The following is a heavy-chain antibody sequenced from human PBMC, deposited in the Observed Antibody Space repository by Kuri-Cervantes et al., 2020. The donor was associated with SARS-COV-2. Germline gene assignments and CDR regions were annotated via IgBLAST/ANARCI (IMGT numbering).Heavy chain of an antibody. D-gene: IGHD5-24*01. CDR1: GDSMNNGNW. Sequence: SQTLSLTCDVSGDSMNNGNWWTWVRQTPGKGLEWIGEICHNGNTNYNPSLKSRVTISVDESKNQFSLKLNSVTAADTAVYYCASLLLWQQLAHWGQGILVTVSS. CDR3: ASLLLWQQLAH. J-gene: IGHJ4*02. CDR2: ICHNGNT. V-gene: IGHV4-4*02.